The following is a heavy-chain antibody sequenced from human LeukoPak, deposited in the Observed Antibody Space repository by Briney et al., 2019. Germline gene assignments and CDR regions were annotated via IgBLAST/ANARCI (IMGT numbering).Heavy chain of an antibody. CDR3: ARTLRGLDAFDI. Sequence: ASVKVSCKASGYTFTSYGISWVRQAPGQGLEWMGWISAYNGNTNYAQKLQGRVTMTTDTSTSTAYMELSRLRFDDTAVYFCARTLRGLDAFDIWGQGTMVAVSS. J-gene: IGHJ3*02. CDR2: ISAYNGNT. V-gene: IGHV1-18*01. CDR1: GYTFTSYG. D-gene: IGHD4-17*01.